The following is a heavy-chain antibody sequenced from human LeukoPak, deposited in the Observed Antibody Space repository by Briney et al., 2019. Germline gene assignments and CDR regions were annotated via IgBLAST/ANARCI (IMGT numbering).Heavy chain of an antibody. D-gene: IGHD2-15*01. J-gene: IGHJ2*01. CDR2: ISSTSRYI. CDR3: ARDGVVVSASPPYWYFDL. V-gene: IGHV3-21*01. CDR1: GFTFNTYT. Sequence: GGSLRLSCAASGFTFNTYTINWVRQAPGKGLEWVSSISSTSRYIYYAGSVKGRFTISRDNAKSSLFLQLNSLRAEDTAVYYCARDGVVVSASPPYWYFDLWGRGTLVTVSS.